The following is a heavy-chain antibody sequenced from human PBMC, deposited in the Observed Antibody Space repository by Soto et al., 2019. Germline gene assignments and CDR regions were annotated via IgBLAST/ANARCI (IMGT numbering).Heavy chain of an antibody. CDR2: IYYSGST. V-gene: IGHV4-39*02. CDR1: GGSISSSSYY. CDR3: AREGVGTTVTTGAFDI. Sequence: SETLSLTCTVSGGSISSSSYYWGWIRQPPGKGLEWIGSIYYSGSTYYNPSLKSRVTISVDTSKNQFSLKLSSVTAADTAVYYCAREGVGTTVTTGAFDIWGQGTMVTVSS. D-gene: IGHD4-17*01. J-gene: IGHJ3*02.